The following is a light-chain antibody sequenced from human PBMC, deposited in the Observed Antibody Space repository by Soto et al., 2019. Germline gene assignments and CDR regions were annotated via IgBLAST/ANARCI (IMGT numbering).Light chain of an antibody. Sequence: EIQMTQSPSTLSASVGDRVAISCRASQSVSGWLAWYQQRPGKVPKLLIYQASTLGDGVPSRFSGSGSGTEFTLTIISLQPDDSATYYCQHDNDYSYTFGPGTNLEIK. J-gene: IGKJ2*01. CDR2: QAS. CDR3: QHDNDYSYT. CDR1: QSVSGW. V-gene: IGKV1-5*03.